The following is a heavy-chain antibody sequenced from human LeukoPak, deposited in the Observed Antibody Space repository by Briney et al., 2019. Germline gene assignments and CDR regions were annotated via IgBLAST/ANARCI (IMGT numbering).Heavy chain of an antibody. CDR1: GFTFSIYW. CDR3: TRDRAAAGDY. Sequence: GGSLRLSCAASGFTFSIYWMTWVRQAPGKGLEWVANIKQDGSEKYYVDSVKGRFTISRDNTKNSLYLQMNSLRAEDTAVYYCTRDRAAAGDYWGQGTLVTVSS. J-gene: IGHJ4*02. CDR2: IKQDGSEK. V-gene: IGHV3-7*01. D-gene: IGHD6-13*01.